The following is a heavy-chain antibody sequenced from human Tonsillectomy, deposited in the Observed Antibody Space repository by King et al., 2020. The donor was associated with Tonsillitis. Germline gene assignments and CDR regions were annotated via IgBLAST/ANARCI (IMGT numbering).Heavy chain of an antibody. Sequence: QVQLVESGGGVVQPGRSLRLSCAASGFTFSRYAMHWVRQAPGKGLEWVAVMLYDGSKKYYEDSVKGRFTISIDNSNNTMYLQMNSLGAEDTAVYYCAKDLDFWSGYPPPQFDYWGQGTLVTVSS. J-gene: IGHJ4*02. CDR2: MLYDGSKK. D-gene: IGHD3-3*01. CDR1: GFTFSRYA. CDR3: AKDLDFWSGYPPPQFDY. V-gene: IGHV3-30*18.